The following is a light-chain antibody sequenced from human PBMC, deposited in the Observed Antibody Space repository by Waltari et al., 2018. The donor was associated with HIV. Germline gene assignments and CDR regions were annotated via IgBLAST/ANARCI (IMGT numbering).Light chain of an antibody. CDR1: QSISSY. J-gene: IGKJ4*01. CDR3: QQNYSTPLT. Sequence: DIQMTQSPSPPSASVGDGVTTTCRASQSISSYLNWYQHKPGKAPKLLIYAASSLQSGFPSRFSGSGSGTDFTLTISSLQPEDFATYYCQQNYSTPLTFGGGTKVEIK. CDR2: AAS. V-gene: IGKV1-39*01.